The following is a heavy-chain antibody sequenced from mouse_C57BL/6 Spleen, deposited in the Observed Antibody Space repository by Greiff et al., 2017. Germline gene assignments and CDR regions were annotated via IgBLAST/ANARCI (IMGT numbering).Heavy chain of an antibody. J-gene: IGHJ2*01. CDR2: IDPSDSYT. Sequence: VKLQQPGAELVRPGTSVKLSCKASGYTFTSYWMHWVKQRPGQGLEWIGVIDPSDSYTNYNQKFKGKATLTVDTSSSTAYMQLSSLTSEDSAVYYCARGEDGLWGQGTTLTVSS. CDR1: GYTFTSYW. D-gene: IGHD2-3*01. V-gene: IGHV1-59*01. CDR3: ARGEDGL.